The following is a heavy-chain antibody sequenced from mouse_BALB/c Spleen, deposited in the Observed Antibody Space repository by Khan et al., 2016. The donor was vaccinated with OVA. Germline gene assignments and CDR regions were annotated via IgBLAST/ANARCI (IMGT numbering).Heavy chain of an antibody. CDR3: ARAYNGNDREAMDY. V-gene: IGHV2-6-7*01. CDR2: IWGDGST. Sequence: HLHASGPGLVAPSQSLSITCTVSGFSLTGYGVNWVRQPPGKGLEWLGMIWGDGSTDYNSALKSRLSISKDKSKSQVFLKMNSLQTDYTAMYFCARAYNGNDREAMDYWGQGTSVTVSA. J-gene: IGHJ4*01. D-gene: IGHD2-9*01. CDR1: GFSLTGYG.